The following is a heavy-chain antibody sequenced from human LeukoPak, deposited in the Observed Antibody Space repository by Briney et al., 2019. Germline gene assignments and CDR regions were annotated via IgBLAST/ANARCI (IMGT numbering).Heavy chain of an antibody. CDR3: ARRRYGSGSYSRFDY. V-gene: IGHV4-34*01. CDR1: GGSFSGYY. J-gene: IGHJ4*02. CDR2: INHSGST. Sequence: SETLSLTGAVYGGSFSGYYWSWIRQPPGKGLEWIGEINHSGSTNYNPSLKSRVTISVNTSKNQFSLKLSSVTAADTAVYYCARRRYGSGSYSRFDYWGQGTLVTVSS. D-gene: IGHD3-10*01.